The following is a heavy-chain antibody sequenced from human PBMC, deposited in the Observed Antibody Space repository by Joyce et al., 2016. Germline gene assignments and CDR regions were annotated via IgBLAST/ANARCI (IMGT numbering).Heavy chain of an antibody. Sequence: EVQLVESGGGLVKPGGSLTLSCAASGFTFSNFTMNWVRQAPGMWLECVSSISTGSTSMFYADSVKGRFTISRDNAKNSLFLQMNSLRAEDTAVYYCAREGSYFDLWGRGTLVTVSS. J-gene: IGHJ2*01. CDR1: GFTFSNFT. CDR3: AREGSYFDL. V-gene: IGHV3-21*06. CDR2: ISTGSTSM. D-gene: IGHD2-15*01.